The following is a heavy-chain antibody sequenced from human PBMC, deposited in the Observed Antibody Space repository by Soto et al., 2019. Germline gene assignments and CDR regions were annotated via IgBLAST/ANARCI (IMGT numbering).Heavy chain of an antibody. D-gene: IGHD3-3*01. CDR3: ARSHYDFWSGYTYYFDY. Sequence: TGGSLRLSCAASGFTFSDYYMSWIRQAPGKGLEWVSYISSSGSTIYYADSVKGRFTISRDNAKNSLYLQMNSLRAEDTAVYYCARSHYDFWSGYTYYFDYWGQGTLVTVSS. CDR1: GFTFSDYY. J-gene: IGHJ4*02. V-gene: IGHV3-11*01. CDR2: ISSSGSTI.